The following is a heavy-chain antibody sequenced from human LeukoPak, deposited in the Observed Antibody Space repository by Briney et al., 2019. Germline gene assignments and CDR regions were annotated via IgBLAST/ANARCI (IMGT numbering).Heavy chain of an antibody. CDR3: ARDSLLYYYGSGSYYNVDWFDP. V-gene: IGHV4-39*07. CDR2: MYYSGST. CDR1: GGSISSSNYY. J-gene: IGHJ5*02. D-gene: IGHD3-10*01. Sequence: SETLSLTCTVSGGSISSSNYYWGWIRQPPGKGLEWIGNMYYSGSTYYNPSLKSRVTISVDTSKNQFSLKLSSVTAADTAVYYCARDSLLYYYGSGSYYNVDWFDPWGQGTLVTVSS.